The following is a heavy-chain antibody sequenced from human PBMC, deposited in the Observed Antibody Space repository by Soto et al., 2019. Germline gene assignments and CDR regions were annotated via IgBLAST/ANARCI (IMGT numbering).Heavy chain of an antibody. CDR3: ARALRYFDWLLSPDALSYSGMYA. CDR1: GGTFSSYA. V-gene: IGHV1-69*13. Sequence: GASVKVSCKASGGTFSSYAISWVRQAPGQGLEWMGGIIPIFGTANYAQKFQGRVTITADESTSTAYMELSSLRSEDTAVYYCARALRYFDWLLSPDALSYSGMYAWGQGTT. D-gene: IGHD3-9*01. CDR2: IIPIFGTA. J-gene: IGHJ6*02.